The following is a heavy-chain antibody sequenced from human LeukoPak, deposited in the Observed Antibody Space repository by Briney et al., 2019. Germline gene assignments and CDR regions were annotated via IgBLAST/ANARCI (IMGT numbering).Heavy chain of an antibody. CDR2: ISTLSNTI. CDR3: ARAQELDA. D-gene: IGHD1-7*01. V-gene: IGHV3-48*03. J-gene: IGHJ5*02. Sequence: GGSLRLSCAASGFNFRSHEMNWVRQAPGKGLEWISYISTLSNTIYYADSVKGRFTISRDNAKNSVYLQMNRLRVEDTAVYYCARAQELDAWGQGTLVTVSS. CDR1: GFNFRSHE.